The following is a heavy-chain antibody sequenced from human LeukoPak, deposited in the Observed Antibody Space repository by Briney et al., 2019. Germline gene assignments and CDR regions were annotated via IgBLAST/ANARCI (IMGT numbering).Heavy chain of an antibody. Sequence: ASVKVSCKASGYTFTDSYMHWVRQAPGQGLEWMGWINPNSGATNYAQKFQGRVSMTRDTSISTAYMEVSRLRSDDTAVYYCARATSTAPFDYWGQGTLVTVSS. V-gene: IGHV1-2*02. D-gene: IGHD2-21*02. CDR2: INPNSGAT. CDR1: GYTFTDSY. CDR3: ARATSTAPFDY. J-gene: IGHJ4*02.